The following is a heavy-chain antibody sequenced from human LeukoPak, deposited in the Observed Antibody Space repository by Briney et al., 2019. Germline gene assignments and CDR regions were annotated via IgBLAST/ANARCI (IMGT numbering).Heavy chain of an antibody. CDR3: ARDGYYDSSGYLDY. D-gene: IGHD3-22*01. J-gene: IGHJ4*02. CDR1: GYTFTSYG. CDR2: ISAYNGNT. Sequence: GASVKVSCKASGYTFTSYGISWVRQAPGQGLEWMGWISAYNGNTNYAQKLQGRVTMATDTSTSTAYMELRSLRSDDTAVYYCARDGYYDSSGYLDYWGQGTLVTVSS. V-gene: IGHV1-18*01.